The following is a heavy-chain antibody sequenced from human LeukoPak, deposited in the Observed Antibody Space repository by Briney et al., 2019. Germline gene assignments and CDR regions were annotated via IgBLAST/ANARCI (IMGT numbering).Heavy chain of an antibody. CDR2: ISSSSSYI. V-gene: IGHV3-21*01. J-gene: IGHJ4*02. D-gene: IGHD3-10*01. Sequence: GGSLRLYCAASGFTFSGYSMNWVRQAPGKGLEWVSFISSSSSYIYYADSVKGRFTISRDNAKNSLYLQMNSLRAEDTAVYYCARGGGRTGYYGSGSYPSYWGEGTLVTVSS. CDR3: ARGGGRTGYYGSGSYPSY. CDR1: GFTFSGYS.